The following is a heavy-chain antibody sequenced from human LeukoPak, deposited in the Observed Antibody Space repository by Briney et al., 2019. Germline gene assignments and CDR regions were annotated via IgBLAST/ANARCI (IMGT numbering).Heavy chain of an antibody. D-gene: IGHD6-19*01. CDR3: ARGVRIAVAHPHQDY. Sequence: PSETLSLTCAVYGGSFSGYYWIWIRQPPGKGLEWIGEINHSGSTNYNPSLKSRVTISVDTSTKQFSLKLSSVTAADTGIYYCARGVRIAVAHPHQDYWGQGSLVTVSS. CDR1: GGSFSGYY. J-gene: IGHJ4*02. CDR2: INHSGST. V-gene: IGHV4-34*01.